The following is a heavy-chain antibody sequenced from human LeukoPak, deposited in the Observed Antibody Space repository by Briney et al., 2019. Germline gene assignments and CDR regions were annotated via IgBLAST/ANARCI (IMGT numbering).Heavy chain of an antibody. Sequence: PGGSLRLSCAASGFTFNTYSMNWVRQAPGKGLEWVSSISSSNSYIYYADSMKGRFTISRDNSKNTLYLQMNSLRAEDTAVYYCASMALYGESAREYFQHWGQGTLVTVSS. V-gene: IGHV3-21*04. CDR3: ASMALYGESAREYFQH. D-gene: IGHD4-17*01. CDR1: GFTFNTYS. J-gene: IGHJ1*01. CDR2: ISSSNSYI.